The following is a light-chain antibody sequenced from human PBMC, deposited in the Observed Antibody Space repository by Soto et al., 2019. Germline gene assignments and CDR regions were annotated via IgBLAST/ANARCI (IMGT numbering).Light chain of an antibody. Sequence: QSVLTQPHSASGTPGQRVTISCSGSSSNIGSNTVNWYQQLPGTSPKLLIYSNNQRPSGVPDRFSGSKSGSSASLAISGLQSDDDADYYWAAWDDSLNGQFGLGTKLTVL. J-gene: IGLJ2*01. CDR3: AAWDDSLNGQ. CDR2: SNN. V-gene: IGLV1-44*01. CDR1: SSNIGSNT.